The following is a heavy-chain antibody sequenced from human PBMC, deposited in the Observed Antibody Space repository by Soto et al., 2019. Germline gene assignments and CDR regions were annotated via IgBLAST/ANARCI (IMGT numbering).Heavy chain of an antibody. CDR1: GFSLTTAGAG. CDR2: TYWNDDT. CDR3: AHRGYGNYPRDNWFDP. D-gene: IGHD4-17*01. J-gene: IGHJ5*02. V-gene: IGHV2-5*01. Sequence: ESGPTLVNPTQTLTLTCTFSGFSLTTAGAGVGWIRQPPGKALEWLALTYWNDDTRYNPSLNSRLTITKDTSKNQVVLTMTNMDPVDTATFYCAHRGYGNYPRDNWFDPWGQGILVTVSS.